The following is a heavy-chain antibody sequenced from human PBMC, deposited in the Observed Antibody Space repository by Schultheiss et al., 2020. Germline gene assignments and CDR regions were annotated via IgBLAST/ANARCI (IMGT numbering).Heavy chain of an antibody. V-gene: IGHV4-59*05. D-gene: IGHD4-17*01. CDR1: GGSISSYY. CDR3: ASDDYGDRYFDY. CDR2: IYYSGST. J-gene: IGHJ4*02. Sequence: SETLSLTCTVSGGSISSYYWSWIRQPPGKGLEWIGSIYYSGSTYYNPSLKSRVTISVDTSKNQFSLKLSSVTAADTAVYYCASDDYGDRYFDYWGQGTLVTVSS.